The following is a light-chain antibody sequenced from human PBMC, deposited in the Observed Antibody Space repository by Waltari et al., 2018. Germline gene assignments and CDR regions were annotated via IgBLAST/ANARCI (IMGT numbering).Light chain of an antibody. CDR3: QQYGSSPPLT. Sequence: EIALTQSPGTLSLSPGERATLSCRASQSVSSSYLAWYQQKPGQAPRLLIYGASSRATGIPDRFSGSGSGTDFTLTISRLEPEDFAVYYCQQYGSSPPLTFGGGTKVGIK. J-gene: IGKJ4*01. CDR2: GAS. CDR1: QSVSSSY. V-gene: IGKV3-20*01.